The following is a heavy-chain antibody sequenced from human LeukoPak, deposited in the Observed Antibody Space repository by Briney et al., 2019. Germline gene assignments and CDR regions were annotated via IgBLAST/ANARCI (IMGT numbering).Heavy chain of an antibody. V-gene: IGHV3-48*04. CDR3: AREFLGITGTRNAFDI. Sequence: PGGSLRLSCAASGFTFSSYSMNWVRQAPGKGLEWVSYISSSSSTIYYADSVKGRFTISRDNAKNSLYLQMNSLRAEDTAVYYCAREFLGITGTRNAFDIWGQGTMVTVSS. D-gene: IGHD1-7*01. CDR1: GFTFSSYS. CDR2: ISSSSSTI. J-gene: IGHJ3*02.